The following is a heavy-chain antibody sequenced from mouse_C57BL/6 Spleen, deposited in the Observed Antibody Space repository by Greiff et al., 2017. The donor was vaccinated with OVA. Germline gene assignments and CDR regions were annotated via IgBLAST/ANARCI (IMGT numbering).Heavy chain of an antibody. D-gene: IGHD2-3*01. CDR2: IYPGDGDT. CDR3: ARGDGSWFAY. CDR1: GYAFSSYW. J-gene: IGHJ3*01. V-gene: IGHV1-80*01. Sequence: VQRVESGAELVKPGASVKISCKASGYAFSSYWMNWVKQRPGKGLEWIGQIYPGDGDTNYNGKFKGKATLTADKSSSTAYMQLSSLTSEDSAVYFCARGDGSWFAYWGQGTLVTVSA.